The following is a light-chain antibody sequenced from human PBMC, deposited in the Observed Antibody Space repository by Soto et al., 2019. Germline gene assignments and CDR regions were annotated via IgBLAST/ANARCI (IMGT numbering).Light chain of an antibody. J-gene: IGKJ1*01. CDR3: QQRSSWPRT. Sequence: EIVLTQSPATLSLSPGERATLSGRASQSINNYLIWYQQKPGQAPRVLISDASNRATGIPARFSGSGSGTDFTLTISSLEPVDFAVYYCQQRSSWPRTFGQGTRVEIK. CDR1: QSINNY. V-gene: IGKV3-11*01. CDR2: DAS.